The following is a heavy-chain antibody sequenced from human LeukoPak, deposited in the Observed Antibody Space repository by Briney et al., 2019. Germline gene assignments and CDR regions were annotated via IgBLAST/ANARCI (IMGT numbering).Heavy chain of an antibody. CDR2: IYTSGST. CDR3: ARGGGLYGSRSFDY. CDR1: GGSISSGSYY. Sequence: SQTLSLTCTVSGGSISSGSYYWSWIRQPAGKGLEWIGRIYTSGSTNYNPSLKSRVTISVDTSKNQFSLKLSSVTAADTAVYYCARGGGLYGSRSFDYWGQGTLVTVSS. D-gene: IGHD3-10*01. V-gene: IGHV4-61*02. J-gene: IGHJ4*02.